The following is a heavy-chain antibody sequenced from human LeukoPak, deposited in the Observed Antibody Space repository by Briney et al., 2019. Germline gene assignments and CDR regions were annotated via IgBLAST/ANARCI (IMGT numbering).Heavy chain of an antibody. CDR2: ISSSGSTI. Sequence: QLGGSLRLSCAASGFTFSSYEMNWVRQAPGKGLEWVSYISSSGSTIYYADSVKGRFTISRDNAKNSLYLQMNSLRAEDTAVYHCARAGPFVVVPAATDYWGQGTLVTVSS. CDR1: GFTFSSYE. J-gene: IGHJ4*02. V-gene: IGHV3-48*03. D-gene: IGHD2-2*01. CDR3: ARAGPFVVVPAATDY.